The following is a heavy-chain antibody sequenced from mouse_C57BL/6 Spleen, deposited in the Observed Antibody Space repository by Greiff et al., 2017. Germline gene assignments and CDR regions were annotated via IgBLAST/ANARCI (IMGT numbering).Heavy chain of an antibody. J-gene: IGHJ2*01. CDR3: AYGNYEGDY. V-gene: IGHV1-81*01. Sequence: VKLMESGAELARPGASVKLSCKASGYTFTSYGISWVKQRTGQGLEWIGEIYPRRGNTYYNEKFKGKATLTADKSSSTAYMELRSLTSEDSAVYFCAYGNYEGDYWGQGTTLTVSS. CDR2: IYPRRGNT. CDR1: GYTFTSYG. D-gene: IGHD2-1*01.